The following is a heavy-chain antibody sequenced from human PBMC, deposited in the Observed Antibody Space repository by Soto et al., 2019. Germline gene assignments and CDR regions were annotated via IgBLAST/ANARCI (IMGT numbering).Heavy chain of an antibody. J-gene: IGHJ6*03. Sequence: GGSLRLSCAASGFTFSSYSMNWVRQAPGKGLEWVSSISSSSSYIYYADSVKGRFTISRDNAKNSLYLQMNSLRAEDTAVYYCARSHQITIFGVVIADYYYYYMDVWGKGTTVTVSS. CDR2: ISSSSSYI. D-gene: IGHD3-3*01. CDR3: ARSHQITIFGVVIADYYYYYMDV. CDR1: GFTFSSYS. V-gene: IGHV3-21*01.